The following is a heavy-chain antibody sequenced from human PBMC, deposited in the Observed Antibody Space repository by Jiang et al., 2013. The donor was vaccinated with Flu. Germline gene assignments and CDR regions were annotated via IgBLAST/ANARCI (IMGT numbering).Heavy chain of an antibody. CDR3: VKPRRYFGAGTFDH. J-gene: IGHJ4*02. CDR1: GDSLASHW. D-gene: IGHD3-10*01. Sequence: GAEVKKPGESLKISCTASGDSLASHWIGWVRQMPGRGLEWMGIIYPGDSVTTYSPSFQGQVTFSVDRSISTAYLQWSTLKASDTATYYCVKPRRYFGAGTFDHWGQGTLVTVSS. V-gene: IGHV5-51*01. CDR2: IYPGDSVT.